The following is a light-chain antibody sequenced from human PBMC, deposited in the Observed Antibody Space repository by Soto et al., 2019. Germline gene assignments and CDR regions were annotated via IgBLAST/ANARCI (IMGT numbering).Light chain of an antibody. J-gene: IGKJ1*01. CDR3: QQYNNWPVG. CDR2: GAS. V-gene: IGKV3-15*01. CDR1: QSVSSN. Sequence: IVMTQSPATLSVSTGERATLSCRASQSVSSNLAWYQQKPGQAPRLLIYGASTRATGIPARFSGSGSGTEFTLTISSLQSEDFAVYYCQQYNNWPVGFGQGTKV.